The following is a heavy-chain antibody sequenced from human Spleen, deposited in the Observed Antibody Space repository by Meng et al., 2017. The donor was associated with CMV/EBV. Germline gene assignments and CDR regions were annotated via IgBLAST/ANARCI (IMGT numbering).Heavy chain of an antibody. D-gene: IGHD1-14*01. Sequence: VGSLRLSCVVSGFPFSAYDMNWVRQAPGKGLEWVASISRNDDYIYYADSVKGRFTVSRDNAKNSLFLQMNSLRAEDTAVYFCARDSYEVSVASESEYDYYGMDVWGQGTTVTVSS. CDR3: ARDSYEVSVASESEYDYYGMDV. CDR2: ISRNDDYI. J-gene: IGHJ6*02. V-gene: IGHV3-21*01. CDR1: GFPFSAYD.